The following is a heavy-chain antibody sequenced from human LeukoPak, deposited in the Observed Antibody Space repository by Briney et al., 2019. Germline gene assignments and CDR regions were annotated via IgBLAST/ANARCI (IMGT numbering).Heavy chain of an antibody. J-gene: IGHJ4*02. V-gene: IGHV1-46*01. CDR2: INPSGGST. D-gene: IGHD3-22*01. Sequence: ASVKVSCKASGYTFTSYYMHWVRQAPGQGLEWMGVINPSGGSTSYAQKFQGRVTMTRDMSTSTVYMELSSLRSEDTAVYYCARDRYYYDSSGYAGFDYWGQGTLVTVSS. CDR1: GYTFTSYY. CDR3: ARDRYYYDSSGYAGFDY.